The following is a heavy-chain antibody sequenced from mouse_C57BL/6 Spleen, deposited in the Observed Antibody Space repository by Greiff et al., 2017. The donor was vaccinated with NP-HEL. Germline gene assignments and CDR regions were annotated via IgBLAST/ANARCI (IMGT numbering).Heavy chain of an antibody. CDR2: IYPGSGNT. CDR1: GYTFTDYY. Sequence: QVQLQQSGAELVRPGASVKLSCKASGYTFTDYYINWVKQRPGQGLEWIARIYPGSGNTYYNEKFKGKATLTAEKSSSTAYMQLSSLTSEDSAVYFCARSDYYGSSYERAFDYWGQGTTLTVSS. CDR3: ARSDYYGSSYERAFDY. J-gene: IGHJ2*01. D-gene: IGHD1-1*01. V-gene: IGHV1-76*01.